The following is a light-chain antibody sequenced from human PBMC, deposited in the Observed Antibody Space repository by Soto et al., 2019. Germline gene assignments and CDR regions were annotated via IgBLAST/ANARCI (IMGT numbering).Light chain of an antibody. J-gene: IGKJ2*01. V-gene: IGKV1-5*03. CDR1: QSISSW. CDR2: KAS. CDR3: QEYKIYCH. Sequence: DIQMTQSPSTLSASVGDRVTITCRASQSISSWLAWYQQTPGKAPKLLLYKASSLESWVPSRFSGSVYGTEFTLTSSNLQPDDFAAYYCQEYKIYCHFSQGTTLEI.